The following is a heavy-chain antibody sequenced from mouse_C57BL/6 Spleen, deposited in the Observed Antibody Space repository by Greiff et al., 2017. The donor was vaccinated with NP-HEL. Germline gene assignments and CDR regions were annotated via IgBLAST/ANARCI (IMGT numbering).Heavy chain of an antibody. CDR2: IDPSDSET. CDR1: GYTFTSYW. D-gene: IGHD1-1*01. Sequence: QVQLQQPGAELVRPGSSVKLSCKASGYTFTSYWMHWVKQRPIQGLEWIGNIDPSDSETHYNQKFKDKATLTVDKPSSTAYMQLSSLTSEDSAVYYCVYGSPWYFDVWGTGTTVTVSS. V-gene: IGHV1-52*01. J-gene: IGHJ1*03. CDR3: VYGSPWYFDV.